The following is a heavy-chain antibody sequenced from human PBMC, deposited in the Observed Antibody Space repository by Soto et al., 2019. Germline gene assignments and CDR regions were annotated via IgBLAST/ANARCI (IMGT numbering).Heavy chain of an antibody. CDR1: GVSISSGDYY. V-gene: IGHV4-30-4*01. J-gene: IGHJ3*01. CDR3: ARLSSRMINAFDL. CDR2: IYYSGST. D-gene: IGHD3-16*01. Sequence: QVQLQESGPGLVKPSQTLSLTCTVSGVSISSGDYYWSWIRQPPGKGLEWIGYIYYSGSTYYNPSLTSRVTISVDTSKNQFSLKLSSVTAADTAVYYCARLSSRMINAFDLWGQGTMVTVSS.